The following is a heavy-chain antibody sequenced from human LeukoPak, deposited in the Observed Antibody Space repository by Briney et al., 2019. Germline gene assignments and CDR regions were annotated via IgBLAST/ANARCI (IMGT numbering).Heavy chain of an antibody. CDR2: TSDNEKRK. CDR3: ARNPRDDYYFDY. D-gene: IGHD4/OR15-4a*01. Sequence: GGSLRLSCAASGFTFSRVSMHWVRQAPGKGLEWVAFTSDNEKRKYYTDSVKGRFTISRDNSRNTLSLQMNSLRGEDTAVYYCARNPRDDYYFDYWGQGTLVTVSS. CDR1: GFTFSRVS. V-gene: IGHV3-30*04. J-gene: IGHJ4*02.